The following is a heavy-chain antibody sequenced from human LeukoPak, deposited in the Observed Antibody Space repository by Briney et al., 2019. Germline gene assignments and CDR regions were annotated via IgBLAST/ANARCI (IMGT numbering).Heavy chain of an antibody. V-gene: IGHV3-23*01. CDR2: ISGSGGST. D-gene: IGHD6-19*01. CDR1: GFAFSSYA. CDR3: AKERSSGWYYFDY. Sequence: GGSLRLSCAASGFAFSSYAMSWVRQAPGKGLEWVSAISGSGGSTYYADSVKGRFTISRDNSKNTLYLQMNSLGAEDTAVYYCAKERSSGWYYFDYWGQGTLVTVSS. J-gene: IGHJ4*02.